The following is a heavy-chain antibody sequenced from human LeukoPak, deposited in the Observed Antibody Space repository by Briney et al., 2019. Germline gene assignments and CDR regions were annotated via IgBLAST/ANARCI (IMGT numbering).Heavy chain of an antibody. CDR3: AKVAGNIYYFDY. D-gene: IGHD4-23*01. CDR2: ISYNGGKI. Sequence: PGGSLRLFCAASGFSFSIYGMQWVRQAPDKGLEWVTYISYNGGKIHYSDSVKGRFTISRDNSKNTLYLQMNSLRAEDTAVYYCAKVAGNIYYFDYWGQGALVTVSS. J-gene: IGHJ4*02. CDR1: GFSFSIYG. V-gene: IGHV3-30*02.